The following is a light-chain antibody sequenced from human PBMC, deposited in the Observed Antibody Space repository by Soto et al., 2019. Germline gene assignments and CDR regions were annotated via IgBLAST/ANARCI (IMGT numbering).Light chain of an antibody. CDR1: QSVSSY. CDR2: DAS. Sequence: EILLTQSPATLTMSPRERATLSSRASQSVSSYLAWYQQKNGQAPRILIYDASNRDTGIPARFSGNGSGTDFTLTISRLEPEDFEVYYRQQRSNWPRTFGQGTKV. CDR3: QQRSNWPRT. J-gene: IGKJ1*01. V-gene: IGKV3-11*01.